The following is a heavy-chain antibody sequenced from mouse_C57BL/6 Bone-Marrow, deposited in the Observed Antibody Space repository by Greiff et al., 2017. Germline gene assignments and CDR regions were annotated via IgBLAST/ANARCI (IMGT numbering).Heavy chain of an antibody. CDR3: AREGGGYYGISFAY. J-gene: IGHJ3*01. CDR1: GYTFPDYY. CDR2: IYPGSGNT. V-gene: IGHV1-76*01. Sequence: VQLQQSGAELVRPGASVKLSCKASGYTFPDYYINWVKQRPGQGLEWIARIYPGSGNTYYNEKFKGKATLTAEKSSSTAYMQLSSLTSEDSAVYFCAREGGGYYGISFAYWGQGTLVTVSA. D-gene: IGHD2-1*01.